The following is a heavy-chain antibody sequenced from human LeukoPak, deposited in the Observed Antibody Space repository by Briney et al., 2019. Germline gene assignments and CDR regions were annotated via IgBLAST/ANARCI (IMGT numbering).Heavy chain of an antibody. J-gene: IGHJ5*02. Sequence: TSETLSLTCAVYGGSFSGYYWSWIRQPPGKGLEWIGEINHSGSTNYNPSLKSRVTISVDTSKNQFSLKLSSVTAAGTAVYYCATSVWFGASNNWFDPWGQGTLVTVSS. CDR3: ATSVWFGASNNWFDP. CDR2: INHSGST. D-gene: IGHD3-10*01. V-gene: IGHV4-34*01. CDR1: GGSFSGYY.